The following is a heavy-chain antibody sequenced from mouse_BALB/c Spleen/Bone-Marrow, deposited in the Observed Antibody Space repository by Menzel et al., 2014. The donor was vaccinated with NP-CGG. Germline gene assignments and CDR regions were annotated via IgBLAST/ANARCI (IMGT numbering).Heavy chain of an antibody. CDR2: IRNKANGYTT. CDR1: GFTFTDYY. CDR3: ARWLLRAMDY. Sequence: DVQLVESGGGLVQPGGSLRLSCATSGFTFTDYYMSWVRQPPGKALEWLGFIRNKANGYTTEYSASVKGRFTISRDNSQSILYLQMSTLRAEDSATYYCARWLLRAMDYWGQGTSVTVSS. V-gene: IGHV7-3*02. J-gene: IGHJ4*01. D-gene: IGHD2-3*01.